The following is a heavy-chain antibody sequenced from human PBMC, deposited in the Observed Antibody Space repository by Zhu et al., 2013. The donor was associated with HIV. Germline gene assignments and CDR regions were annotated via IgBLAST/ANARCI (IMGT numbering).Heavy chain of an antibody. V-gene: IGHV4-38-2*02. Sequence: QVQLQESGPGLVKPSETLSLTCTVSGYSISSGYYWGWIRQSPGKGLEWIGSIYHSGSTYYNPSLKSRVTISVDTSKNQFSLKLSSVTAADTAVYYCARDFGVSRSHGSAFDIWGQGTMVTVSS. D-gene: IGHD2-8*01. J-gene: IGHJ3*02. CDR1: GYSISSGYY. CDR2: IYHSGST. CDR3: ARDFGVSRSHGSAFDI.